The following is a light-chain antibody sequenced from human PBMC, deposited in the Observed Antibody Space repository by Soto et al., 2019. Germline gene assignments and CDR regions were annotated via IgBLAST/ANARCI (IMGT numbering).Light chain of an antibody. V-gene: IGLV2-8*01. CDR1: RSDIGGYNY. CDR3: SSYGGSNNFVL. Sequence: QSVLTQPPSASGSPGQSVTISCTGTRSDIGGYNYVSWYQQHPGQAPKLMIFEVNKRPSGVPDRFSGSKSGNTASLTVSGLQAEDEADYSCSSYGGSNNFVLFGGGTKLTVL. J-gene: IGLJ2*01. CDR2: EVN.